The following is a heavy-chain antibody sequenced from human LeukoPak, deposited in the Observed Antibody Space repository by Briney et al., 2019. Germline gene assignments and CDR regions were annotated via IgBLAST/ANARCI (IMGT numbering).Heavy chain of an antibody. Sequence: PSETLSLTCAVYGGSFSGYYWSWIRQPPGKGLEWIGEINHSGSTNYNPSLKSRVTISVDKSKNQFSLKLSSVTAADTAVYYCARYGGSYLRYYYYGMDVWGQGTTVTVTS. CDR3: ARYGGSYLRYYYYGMDV. CDR1: GGSFSGYY. D-gene: IGHD1-26*01. CDR2: INHSGST. V-gene: IGHV4-34*01. J-gene: IGHJ6*02.